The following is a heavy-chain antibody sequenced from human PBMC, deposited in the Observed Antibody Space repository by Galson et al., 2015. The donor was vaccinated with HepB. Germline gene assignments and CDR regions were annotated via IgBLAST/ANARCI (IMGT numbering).Heavy chain of an antibody. Sequence: QSGAEVKKPGESLKISCKASGYTFTSYGISWVRQAPGQGLEWMGWISAYNGNTNYAQKLQGRVTMTTDTSTSTAYMELRSLRSDDTAVYYCARDADNWNGWVWFDPWGQGTLVTVSS. CDR2: ISAYNGNT. CDR1: GYTFTSYG. J-gene: IGHJ5*02. D-gene: IGHD1-20*01. CDR3: ARDADNWNGWVWFDP. V-gene: IGHV1-18*01.